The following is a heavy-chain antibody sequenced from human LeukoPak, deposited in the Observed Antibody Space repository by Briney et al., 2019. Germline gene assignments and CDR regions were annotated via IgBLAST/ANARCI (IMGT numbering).Heavy chain of an antibody. CDR2: IYYSGIT. Sequence: SETLSLTCTVSGGSISSSTYHWGWIRQPPGKALEWIGTIYYSGITDYNPSLKSRVAISVDTSKNQFSLKVGSVTAADTAVYYCARIGHEDYYFDYWGQGTLVTVSS. J-gene: IGHJ4*02. CDR3: ARIGHEDYYFDY. CDR1: GGSISSSTYH. V-gene: IGHV4-39*01.